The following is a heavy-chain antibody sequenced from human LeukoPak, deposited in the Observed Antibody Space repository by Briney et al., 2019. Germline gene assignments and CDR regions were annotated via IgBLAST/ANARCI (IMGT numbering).Heavy chain of an antibody. D-gene: IGHD3-3*01. CDR2: NSSSGSTI. V-gene: IGHV3-11*04. J-gene: IGHJ4*02. CDR1: GFTFSDYY. Sequence: GGSLRLSCAASGFTFSDYYMSWIRQAPGKGLEWVSYNSSSGSTIYYADSVKGRFTISRDNAKNSLYLQVNSLRAEDTAVYYCARERGHELRFLEWWEVSEEEGIDYWGQGTLVTASS. CDR3: ARERGHELRFLEWWEVSEEEGIDY.